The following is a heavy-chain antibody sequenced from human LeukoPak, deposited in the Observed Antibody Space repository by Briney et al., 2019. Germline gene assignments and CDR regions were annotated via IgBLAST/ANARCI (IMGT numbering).Heavy chain of an antibody. Sequence: SETLSLTCTVSGGSISNSSYYWGWIRQPPGKGLEWIGSIYYSGSTYYNPSLKSRVTISVDTSKNQFSLKLSSVTAADTAVYYCASNIHYYDSSGYKDYWGQGTLVTVSS. V-gene: IGHV4-39*07. D-gene: IGHD3-22*01. CDR3: ASNIHYYDSSGYKDY. CDR1: GGSISNSSYY. CDR2: IYYSGST. J-gene: IGHJ4*02.